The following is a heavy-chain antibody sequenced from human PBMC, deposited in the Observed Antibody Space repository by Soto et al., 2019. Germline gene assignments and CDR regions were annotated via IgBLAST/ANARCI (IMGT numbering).Heavy chain of an antibody. CDR3: ARCVGYDFPAPIDY. D-gene: IGHD3-3*01. Sequence: GESLKISCQGSGYSFTSYWIGWVRQRPGKGLEWMGRINPSDSYTTYSPPFQGQVTISADKSISTAYLQWSSLKASDTAMYYCARCVGYDFPAPIDYWGQGTLVTVSS. V-gene: IGHV5-10-1*04. CDR1: GYSFTSYW. J-gene: IGHJ4*02. CDR2: INPSDSYT.